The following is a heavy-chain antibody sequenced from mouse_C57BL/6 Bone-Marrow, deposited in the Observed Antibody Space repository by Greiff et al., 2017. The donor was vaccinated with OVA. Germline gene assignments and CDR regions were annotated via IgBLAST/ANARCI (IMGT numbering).Heavy chain of an antibody. CDR2: ISNLAYSI. V-gene: IGHV5-15*01. CDR3: ARGDGYFLFAY. J-gene: IGHJ3*01. Sequence: EVKLQESGGGLVQPGGSLKLSCAASGFTFSDYGMAWVRQAPRKGPEWVAFISNLAYSIYYADTVTGRFTISRENAKNTLYLEMSSLRSEDTAMYYCARGDGYFLFAYWGQGTLVTVSA. CDR1: GFTFSDYG. D-gene: IGHD2-3*01.